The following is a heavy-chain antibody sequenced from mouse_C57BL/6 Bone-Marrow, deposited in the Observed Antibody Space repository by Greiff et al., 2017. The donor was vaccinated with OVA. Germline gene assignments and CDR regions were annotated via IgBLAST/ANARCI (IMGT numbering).Heavy chain of an antibody. CDR3: ARLYYYGSDWYFDV. CDR2: INPNNGGT. J-gene: IGHJ1*03. V-gene: IGHV1-18*01. Sequence: EVQLQQSGPELVKPGASVKIPCKASGYTFTDYNMDWVKQSHGKSLEWIGDINPNNGGTIYNQKFKGKATLTVDKSSSTAYMELRSLTSEDTAVYYCARLYYYGSDWYFDVWGTGTTVTVSS. CDR1: GYTFTDYN. D-gene: IGHD1-1*01.